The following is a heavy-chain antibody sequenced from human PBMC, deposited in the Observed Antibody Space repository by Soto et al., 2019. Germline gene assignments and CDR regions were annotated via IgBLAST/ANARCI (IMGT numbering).Heavy chain of an antibody. CDR3: ARGRSFSYDSTPPPMFDP. CDR2: ISSDGSNK. CDR1: KDTRIGFA. D-gene: IGHD3-10*01. V-gene: IGHV3-30*14. J-gene: IGHJ5*02. Sequence: RDSCGVWKDTRIGFAMHCVSKTPGRGLEWVALISSDGSNKYYADAVKGRFTISRQNAKNSVYLQMNSLRAGDTAFYYCARGRSFSYDSTPPPMFDPWGQGTLVTVSS.